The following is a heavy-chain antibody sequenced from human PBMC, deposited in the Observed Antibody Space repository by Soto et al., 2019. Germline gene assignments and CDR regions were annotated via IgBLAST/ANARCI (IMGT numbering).Heavy chain of an antibody. CDR2: IIPIFGTA. Sequence: QVQLVQSGAEVKKPGSSVKVSCKASGGTFSSYAISWVRQAPGQGLEWMGGIIPIFGTANYAQKFQGRVTISADEPTSTAYMELSSMRSEDTAVYDCARTDRTYYYDSSGFPAWDYWGQGTLVTVSS. V-gene: IGHV1-69*01. J-gene: IGHJ4*02. CDR1: GGTFSSYA. D-gene: IGHD3-22*01. CDR3: ARTDRTYYYDSSGFPAWDY.